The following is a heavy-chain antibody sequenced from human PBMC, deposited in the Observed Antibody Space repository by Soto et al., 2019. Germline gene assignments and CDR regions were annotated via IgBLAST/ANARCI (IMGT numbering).Heavy chain of an antibody. V-gene: IGHV4-59*08. J-gene: IGHJ3*02. Sequence: SETLSLTCTVSGGSISSYYWSWIRQPPGKGLEWIGYIYYSGGTNYNPSLKSRVTISVDTSKNQFSLKLSSVTAADTAVYYCARHEEVYCSSTSCYAGGGAFDIWGQGTMVTVSS. CDR2: IYYSGGT. CDR3: ARHEEVYCSSTSCYAGGGAFDI. CDR1: GGSISSYY. D-gene: IGHD2-2*01.